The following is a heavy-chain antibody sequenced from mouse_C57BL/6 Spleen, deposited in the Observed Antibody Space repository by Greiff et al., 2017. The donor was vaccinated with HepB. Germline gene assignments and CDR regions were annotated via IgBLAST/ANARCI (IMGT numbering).Heavy chain of an antibody. V-gene: IGHV5-9-1*02. CDR1: GFTFSSYA. Sequence: EVKLMESGAGLVKPGGSLKLSCAASGFTFSSYAMSWVRQTPEKRLEWVAYISSGGDYIYYADTVKGRFTISRDNARNTLYLQMSSLKSEDTAMYYCTRDGLGRGYFDYWGQGTTLTVSS. D-gene: IGHD4-1*01. CDR2: ISSGGDYI. CDR3: TRDGLGRGYFDY. J-gene: IGHJ2*01.